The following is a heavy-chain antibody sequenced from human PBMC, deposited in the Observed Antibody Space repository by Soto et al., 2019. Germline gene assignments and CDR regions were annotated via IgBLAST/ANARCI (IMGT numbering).Heavy chain of an antibody. Sequence: QVQLQESGPGLVKPSETLSLTCIVSGGSISSYYWSWIRQPPGKGLEWIGYIYYSGSTNYNPSLKSRVTISVDTSKNQFSLKLSSVTAADTAVYYCARVRSYYDILTGYSPGGYYFDYWGQGTLVTVSS. V-gene: IGHV4-59*01. CDR1: GGSISSYY. J-gene: IGHJ4*02. D-gene: IGHD3-9*01. CDR2: IYYSGST. CDR3: ARVRSYYDILTGYSPGGYYFDY.